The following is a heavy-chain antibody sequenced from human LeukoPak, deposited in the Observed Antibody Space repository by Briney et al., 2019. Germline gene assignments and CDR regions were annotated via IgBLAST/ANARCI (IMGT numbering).Heavy chain of an antibody. CDR3: AKDREWYKSHTDY. CDR2: ISGSGGST. J-gene: IGHJ4*02. Sequence: ETLSLTCTVSGGSVSSGSYYWSWIRQPPGKGLEWVAGISGSGGSTYYTDSVKGRFTISRDNSKNTLYLQMNSLRAEDTAVYYCAKDREWYKSHTDYWGQGTLVTVSS. CDR1: GGSVSSGSYY. D-gene: IGHD1-14*01. V-gene: IGHV3-23*01.